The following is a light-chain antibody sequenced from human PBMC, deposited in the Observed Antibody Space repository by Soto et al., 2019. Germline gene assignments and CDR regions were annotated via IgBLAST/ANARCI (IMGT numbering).Light chain of an antibody. CDR3: QQYNSYSWT. Sequence: DIQMTQSPSTLSASVGDTVTITCRASQSFNNRLAWYQQKPGQAPKFLIYKASTLESGIPSRFSGSASGTDIILTSSSLQPDDFATYYDQQYNSYSWTFGRGTKVEIK. CDR1: QSFNNR. V-gene: IGKV1-5*03. CDR2: KAS. J-gene: IGKJ1*01.